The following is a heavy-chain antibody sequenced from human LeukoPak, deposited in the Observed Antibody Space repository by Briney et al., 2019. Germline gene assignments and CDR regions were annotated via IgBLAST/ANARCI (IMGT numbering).Heavy chain of an antibody. V-gene: IGHV4-59*12. Sequence: SETLSLTCTVSGGSISHYYWSWIRQSPGKGLEWIGYIYYSGTTNYNPSLKSRVTISVDTSRNQFSLKLSSVTAADTAVYYCARTQPYYYGSGSYSYYFDYWGQGTLVTVSS. CDR1: GGSISHYY. D-gene: IGHD3-10*01. CDR2: IYYSGTT. CDR3: ARTQPYYYGSGSYSYYFDY. J-gene: IGHJ4*02.